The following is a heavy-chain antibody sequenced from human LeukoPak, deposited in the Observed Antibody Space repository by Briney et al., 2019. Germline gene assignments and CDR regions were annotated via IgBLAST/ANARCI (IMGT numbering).Heavy chain of an antibody. J-gene: IGHJ4*02. CDR2: INTDGSSR. V-gene: IGHV3-74*01. D-gene: IGHD3-10*01. CDR3: VRDHNYGSGSLYSYYDY. CDR1: GFTFSHYW. Sequence: GGSLRLFCAASGFTFSHYWMHWVHQAPGKGLVWVSHINTDGSSRTYADSVKGRFTISRDNAKNTLYLQMNSLRADDTAVYYCVRDHNYGSGSLYSYYDYWGQGALVTVTS.